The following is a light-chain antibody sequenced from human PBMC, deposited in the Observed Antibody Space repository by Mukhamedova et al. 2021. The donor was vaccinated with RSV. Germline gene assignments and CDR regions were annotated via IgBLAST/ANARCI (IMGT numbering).Light chain of an antibody. CDR2: STS. Sequence: WYQRRVHGKAPKLLIFSTSTLDTGVPSRFSGSVSGTEFTLTISSLQPDDFATYYCQQYNTFPTFGQGTKVEIE. V-gene: IGKV1-5*03. CDR3: QQYNTFPT. J-gene: IGKJ1*01.